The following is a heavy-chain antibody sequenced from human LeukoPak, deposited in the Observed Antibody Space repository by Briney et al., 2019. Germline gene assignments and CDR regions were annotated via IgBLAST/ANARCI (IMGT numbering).Heavy chain of an antibody. Sequence: GGSLRLSCGASGFTYSRYAMSWVRQAPGKGLEWVSAISGSGGSTYYADSVKGRFTISRDNSKNTLYLQMNSLRDEDAAVYYCAKARLRWFFDYWGQGTLVTVSS. CDR3: AKARLRWFFDY. J-gene: IGHJ4*02. D-gene: IGHD4-23*01. CDR1: GFTYSRYA. V-gene: IGHV3-23*01. CDR2: ISGSGGST.